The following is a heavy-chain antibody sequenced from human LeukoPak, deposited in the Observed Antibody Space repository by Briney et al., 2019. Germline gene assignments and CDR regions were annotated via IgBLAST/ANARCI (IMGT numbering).Heavy chain of an antibody. CDR2: IYSGGST. V-gene: IGHV3-66*01. CDR3: ARGRRFLEPIAY. CDR1: GFTVSSNY. D-gene: IGHD3-3*01. Sequence: PGGSLRLSCAASGFTVSSNYMSWVRQAPGKGLEWVSVIYSGGSTYYADSVKGRFTISRDNSKNTLYLQMNGLRAEDTAVYYCARGRRFLEPIAYWGQGTLVTVSS. J-gene: IGHJ4*02.